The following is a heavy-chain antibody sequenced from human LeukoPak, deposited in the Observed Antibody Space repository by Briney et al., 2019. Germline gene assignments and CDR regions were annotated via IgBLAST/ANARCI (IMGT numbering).Heavy chain of an antibody. CDR1: GFTFTTYG. V-gene: IGHV3-33*01. CDR2: IWYDGNNK. CDR3: TRSLDY. D-gene: IGHD2-15*01. Sequence: GGSLRLSCAVSGFTFTTYGMHWVRQAPGKGLEWVAVIWYDGNNKYYADSVKGRFTISRDNSKNTLYLQMNSLRAEDTAVYYCTRSLDYWGQGTLVTVSS. J-gene: IGHJ4*02.